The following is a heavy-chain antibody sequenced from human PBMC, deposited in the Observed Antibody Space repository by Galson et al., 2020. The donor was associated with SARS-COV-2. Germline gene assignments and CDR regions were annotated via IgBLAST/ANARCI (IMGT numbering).Heavy chain of an antibody. D-gene: IGHD3-22*01. CDR2: ISGSGGST. J-gene: IGHJ2*01. V-gene: IGHV3-23*01. Sequence: ASVKVSCAASGFSFKTYDMSWVRQAPGKGLEWVSGISGSGGSTYYADSVKGRFTISRDNSKNTLYLHMNSLRAEDTAIYYCAKVSDMIVVVSESYFDLWGRGTLVTVSS. CDR3: AKVSDMIVVVSESYFDL. CDR1: GFSFKTYD.